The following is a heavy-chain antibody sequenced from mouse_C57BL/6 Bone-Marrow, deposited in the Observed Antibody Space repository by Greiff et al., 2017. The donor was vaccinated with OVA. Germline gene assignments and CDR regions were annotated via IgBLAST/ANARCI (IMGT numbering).Heavy chain of an antibody. CDR2: INPNNGGT. V-gene: IGHV1-18*01. CDR1: GYTFTDYN. J-gene: IGHJ3*01. Sequence: EVKLVESGPELVKPGASVKIPCKASGYTFTDYNMDWVKQSHGKSLEWIGDINPNNGGTIYNQKFKGKATLTVDKSSSTDYMEPRSLTSEDTAVYYCARAYYSNSGFAYWGQGTLVTVSA. CDR3: ARAYYSNSGFAY. D-gene: IGHD2-5*01.